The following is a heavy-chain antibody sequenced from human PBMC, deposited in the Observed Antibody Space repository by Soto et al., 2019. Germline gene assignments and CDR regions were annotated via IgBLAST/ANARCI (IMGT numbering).Heavy chain of an antibody. V-gene: IGHV1-58*02. J-gene: IGHJ5*02. CDR1: GFTFTTSG. Sequence: SVKVSCKASGFTFTTSGIHWVRQARGQGLEWMGWIVVGSGNTKYNQKFQERVTLTRDMATDTAYMDLRSLTSADTAIYYCAAVVHPSGILERLGLDPWGQGTLVTVSS. D-gene: IGHD3-3*01. CDR3: AAVVHPSGILERLGLDP. CDR2: IVVGSGNT.